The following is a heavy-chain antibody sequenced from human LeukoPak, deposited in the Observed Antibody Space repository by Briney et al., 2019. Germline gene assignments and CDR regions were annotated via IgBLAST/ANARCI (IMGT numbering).Heavy chain of an antibody. CDR2: MNPNSGNT. Sequence: ASVKVSCKASGYTFTSYDINWVRQATGQGLEWMGWMNPNSGNTGYAQKSQGRVTMTRNTSISTAYMELSSLRSEDTAVYYCARAGTGTTFYYYYYMDVWGKGTTVTVSS. CDR1: GYTFTSYD. D-gene: IGHD1-7*01. V-gene: IGHV1-8*01. CDR3: ARAGTGTTFYYYYYMDV. J-gene: IGHJ6*03.